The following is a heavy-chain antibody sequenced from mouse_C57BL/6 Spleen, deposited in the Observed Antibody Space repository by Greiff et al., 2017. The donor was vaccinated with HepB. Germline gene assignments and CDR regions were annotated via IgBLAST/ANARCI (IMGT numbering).Heavy chain of an antibody. CDR1: GYTFTSYW. Sequence: VQLQQPGAELVKPGASVKLSCKASGYTFTSYWMQWVKQRPGQGLEWIGEIDPSDSYTNYNQKFKGKATFTVDTSSSTADMQLSSLTSEDSAVYYCARDYGSSYRDAMDYWGQGTSVTVSS. D-gene: IGHD1-1*01. CDR2: IDPSDSYT. J-gene: IGHJ4*01. CDR3: ARDYGSSYRDAMDY. V-gene: IGHV1-50*01.